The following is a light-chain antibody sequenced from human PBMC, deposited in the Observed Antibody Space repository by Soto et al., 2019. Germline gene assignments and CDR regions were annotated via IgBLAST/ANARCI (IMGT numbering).Light chain of an antibody. J-gene: IGLJ1*01. CDR3: SSYTRSSTLEV. CDR1: SSDVGGYNY. CDR2: DVS. Sequence: QSALTQPASVSGSPGQSITISCTGTSSDVGGYNYVSWYQQHPGKAPKLMIYDVSNRPSGVSNRFSGSKSGNTASLTISGLQAEDEADYYCSSYTRSSTLEVFGTGTKFTVL. V-gene: IGLV2-14*01.